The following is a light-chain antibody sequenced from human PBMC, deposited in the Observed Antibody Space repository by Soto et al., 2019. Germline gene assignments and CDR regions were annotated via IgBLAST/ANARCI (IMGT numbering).Light chain of an antibody. V-gene: IGKV1-27*01. CDR1: QDISNY. Sequence: DIQMTQSPPSLTASVGARVTITCRASQDISNYLACFQQTVPNVLIYAASTLQSGVPSRFSGCGSGTDFTLTITGLQPEDVATDYCKNYNSAPITFGQGRRLEIK. J-gene: IGKJ5*01. CDR2: AAS. CDR3: KNYNSAPIT.